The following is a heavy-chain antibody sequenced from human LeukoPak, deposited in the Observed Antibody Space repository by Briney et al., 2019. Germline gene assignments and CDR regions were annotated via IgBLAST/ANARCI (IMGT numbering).Heavy chain of an antibody. CDR1: GFTFSSYS. CDR2: ISSSSSTI. J-gene: IGHJ4*02. Sequence: GGSLRLSCAASGFTFSSYSMNWVRQAPGKGLEWVSYISSSSSTIYYAGSVKGRFTISRDNAKNSLYLQMNSLRAEDTAVYYCARRAVAGTKFGPFDYWGQGTLVTVSS. D-gene: IGHD6-19*01. CDR3: ARRAVAGTKFGPFDY. V-gene: IGHV3-48*01.